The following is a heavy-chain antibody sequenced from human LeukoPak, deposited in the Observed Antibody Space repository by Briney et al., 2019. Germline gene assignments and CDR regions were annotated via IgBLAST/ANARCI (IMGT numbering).Heavy chain of an antibody. CDR1: GFRFIDYW. D-gene: IGHD3-22*01. CDR3: AKVSSGYPYYDAFDI. Sequence: GGSLRLSCVASGFRFIDYWMTWVRQAPGRGLEWVANINQNGSEIYYLDSAEGRFTISRDNAKNSLYLQMNSLRAEDMALYYCAKVSSGYPYYDAFDIWGQGTMVTVSS. CDR2: INQNGSEI. V-gene: IGHV3-7*03. J-gene: IGHJ3*02.